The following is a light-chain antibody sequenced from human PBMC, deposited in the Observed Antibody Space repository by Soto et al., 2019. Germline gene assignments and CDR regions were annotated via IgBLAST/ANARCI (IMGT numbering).Light chain of an antibody. CDR2: DVS. Sequence: QSALTQPASVSGSPGQSITISCTGTSSDVGGYNYVSWYQQHPGKAPKLMIYDVSNRPSGVSNRFSGSKSGNTASLTISGXXAEDEADYYCSSYTSSSTNVFGTGTKLTVL. V-gene: IGLV2-14*01. CDR1: SSDVGGYNY. CDR3: SSYTSSSTNV. J-gene: IGLJ1*01.